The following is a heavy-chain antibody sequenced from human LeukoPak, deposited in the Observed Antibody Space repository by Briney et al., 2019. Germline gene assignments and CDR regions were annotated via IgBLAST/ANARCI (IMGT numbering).Heavy chain of an antibody. Sequence: PGRSLRLSCAASGFTFSSYGMHWVRQAPGKGLEWVAVIWYDGSNKYYADSVKGRFTISRDNSKNTLYLQMNSLRAEDTAVYYCAKSQESVTMIVVVITNAFDIWGQGTMVTVSS. D-gene: IGHD3-22*01. CDR1: GFTFSSYG. J-gene: IGHJ3*02. CDR3: AKSQESVTMIVVVITNAFDI. V-gene: IGHV3-33*06. CDR2: IWYDGSNK.